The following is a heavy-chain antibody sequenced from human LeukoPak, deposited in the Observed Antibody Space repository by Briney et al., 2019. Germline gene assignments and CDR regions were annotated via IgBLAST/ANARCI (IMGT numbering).Heavy chain of an antibody. V-gene: IGHV3-23*01. Sequence: PGGSLRLSCGDSGFSFSSFAMNWVRQAPGKGLEWVSSISASGGTTYYADSVKGRFTISRDNSKNTLYLQMNSLRAEDTAVYYCAIDEGYCNGGSCYLGAFDIWGQGTMVTVSS. J-gene: IGHJ3*02. D-gene: IGHD2-15*01. CDR2: ISASGGTT. CDR3: AIDEGYCNGGSCYLGAFDI. CDR1: GFSFSSFA.